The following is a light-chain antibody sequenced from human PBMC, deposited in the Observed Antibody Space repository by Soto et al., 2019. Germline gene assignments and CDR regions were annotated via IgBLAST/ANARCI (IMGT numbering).Light chain of an antibody. CDR2: AVS. CDR3: SSYTSDSSYV. J-gene: IGLJ1*01. Sequence: QSALTQPASVSGSPGQSITISCTGTSSDVGLYDYVSWYQQHPGKAPQLMIYAVSNRPSGVSNRFSASKSGNTASLYISGLQAEDEADCYCSSYTSDSSYVFGSGTKVTGL. V-gene: IGLV2-14*01. CDR1: SSDVGLYDY.